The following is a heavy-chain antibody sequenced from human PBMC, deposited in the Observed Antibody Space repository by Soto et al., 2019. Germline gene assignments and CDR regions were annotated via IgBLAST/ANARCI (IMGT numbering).Heavy chain of an antibody. CDR3: VRYGCVISRCDIYGMDV. V-gene: IGHV3-7*03. CDR1: GFTFTNFW. D-gene: IGHD3-9*01. Sequence: GGSLRLSCAASGFTFTNFWMSWVRQAPGKGLEWVANIEGDGSVKNYLDSVRGRFTISRDNAKNSIHLQMSSLRAEDTAVYYCVRYGCVISRCDIYGMDVWGQGTTVTVSS. CDR2: IEGDGSVK. J-gene: IGHJ6*02.